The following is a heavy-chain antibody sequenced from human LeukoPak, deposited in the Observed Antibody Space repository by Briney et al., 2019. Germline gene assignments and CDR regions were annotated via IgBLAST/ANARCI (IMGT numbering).Heavy chain of an antibody. CDR3: ARTNVYYYDSSDYYPYFDY. D-gene: IGHD3-22*01. CDR2: INPNSGDT. Sequence: ASVKVSCKASGYIFTGYYMHWVRQAPGQGLEWMGWINPNSGDTNYAQKLQGRVTMTTDTSTSTAYMELRSLRSDDTAVYYCARTNVYYYDSSDYYPYFDYWGQGTLVTVSS. J-gene: IGHJ4*02. V-gene: IGHV1-2*02. CDR1: GYIFTGYY.